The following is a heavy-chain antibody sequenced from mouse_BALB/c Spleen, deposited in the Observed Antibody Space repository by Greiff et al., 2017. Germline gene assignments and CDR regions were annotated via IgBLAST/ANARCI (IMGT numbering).Heavy chain of an antibody. D-gene: IGHD1-1*01. V-gene: IGHV5-6-5*01. J-gene: IGHJ4*01. CDR2: ISSGGST. CDR3: ARGLFYYGYAMDY. CDR1: GFTFSSYA. Sequence: EVQLVESGGGLVKPGGSLKLSCAASGFTFSSYAMSWVRQTPEKRLEWVASISSGGSTYYPDSVKGRFTISRDNARNILYLQMSSLRSEDTAMYYCARGLFYYGYAMDYWGQGTSVTVSS.